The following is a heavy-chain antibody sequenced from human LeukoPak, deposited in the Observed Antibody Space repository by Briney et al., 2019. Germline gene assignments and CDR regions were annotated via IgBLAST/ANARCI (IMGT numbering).Heavy chain of an antibody. J-gene: IGHJ6*02. D-gene: IGHD2-2*01. Sequence: PSQTLSLTCAVSGGSISSGGYSWSWIRQPPGKGLEWIGYIYHSGSTYYNPSLKSRVTISVDRSKNQFSLKLSSVTAADTAVYYCARFKGDQSYYYYGMDVWGQGTTVTVSS. CDR2: IYHSGST. CDR3: ARFKGDQSYYYYGMDV. CDR1: GGSISSGGYS. V-gene: IGHV4-30-2*01.